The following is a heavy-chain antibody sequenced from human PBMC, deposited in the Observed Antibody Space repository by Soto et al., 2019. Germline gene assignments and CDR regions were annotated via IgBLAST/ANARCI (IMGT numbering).Heavy chain of an antibody. CDR1: GFTFSNYA. V-gene: IGHV3-30*18. J-gene: IGHJ4*02. Sequence: QVQLVESGGGVVQPGRSLRLSCAASGFTFSNYAMHWVRQAPGKGLEWVAIISDDGRTKYYADSVKGRFTISRGNSQNTLYLQMNSLRAEDTAVYYCAKAPRYYYDSSGYGGDFDYWGQGTLITVSS. CDR3: AKAPRYYYDSSGYGGDFDY. D-gene: IGHD3-22*01. CDR2: ISDDGRTK.